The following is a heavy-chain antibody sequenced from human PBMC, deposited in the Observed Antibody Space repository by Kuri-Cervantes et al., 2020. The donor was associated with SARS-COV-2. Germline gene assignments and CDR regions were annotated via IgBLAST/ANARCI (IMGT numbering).Heavy chain of an antibody. V-gene: IGHV3-33*08. J-gene: IGHJ5*02. CDR3: AREIVRFWSGYLGNWFDP. CDR1: GFTFSSYG. Sequence: GESLKISCAASGFTFSSYGMHWVRQAPGKGLAWVAVIWYDGSNKYYADSVKGRFTISRDNSKNTLYLQMNSLRAEDTAVYYCAREIVRFWSGYLGNWFDPWGQGTLVTVSS. D-gene: IGHD3-3*01. CDR2: IWYDGSNK.